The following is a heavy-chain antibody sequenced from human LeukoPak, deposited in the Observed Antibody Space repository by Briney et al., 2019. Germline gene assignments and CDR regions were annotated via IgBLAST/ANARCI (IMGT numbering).Heavy chain of an antibody. Sequence: ASVKVSCKASGYTFTSYDINWVRQATGQGLEWMGWMNPNSSNTGYAQKFQGRVTMTRNTSISTAYMELSSLRSEDTAVYYCASGPQRITMVRGVYYFDYWGQGTLVTVSS. CDR1: GYTFTSYD. J-gene: IGHJ4*02. D-gene: IGHD3-10*01. CDR2: MNPNSSNT. CDR3: ASGPQRITMVRGVYYFDY. V-gene: IGHV1-8*01.